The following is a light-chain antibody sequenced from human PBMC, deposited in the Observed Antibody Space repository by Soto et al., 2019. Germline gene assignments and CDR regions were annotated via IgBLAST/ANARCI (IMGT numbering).Light chain of an antibody. J-gene: IGKJ1*01. CDR3: LQDYIYPWT. Sequence: IQMTQSPSSLSASVGDRVTITCRASQGIRNNLGWYQQQPGKAPKLLIYAASTVQSGVPSRFSGGGSGIVFTLTISSLQPEDFATYYCLQDYIYPWTFGQGTKVDIK. CDR2: AAS. CDR1: QGIRNN. V-gene: IGKV1-6*01.